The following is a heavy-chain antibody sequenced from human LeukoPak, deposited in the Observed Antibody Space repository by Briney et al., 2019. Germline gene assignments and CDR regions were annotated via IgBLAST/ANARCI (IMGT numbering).Heavy chain of an antibody. CDR3: TRALTRLVATTWATFDY. D-gene: IGHD5-12*01. CDR1: GFTFGDYA. CDR2: IRSKAYGGTT. J-gene: IGHJ4*02. V-gene: IGHV3-49*03. Sequence: GGSLRLSCTASGFTFGDYAMSWFRQAPGKGLEWVGFIRSKAYGGTTEYAASVKGRFTISRDDSKSIAYLQMNSLKTEDTAVYYCTRALTRLVATTWATFDYWGQGTLVTVSS.